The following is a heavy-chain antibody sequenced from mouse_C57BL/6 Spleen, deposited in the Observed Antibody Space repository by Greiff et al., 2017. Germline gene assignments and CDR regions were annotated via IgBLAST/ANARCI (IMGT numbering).Heavy chain of an antibody. V-gene: IGHV1-80*01. Sequence: VQLQQSGAELVKPGASVKISCKASGYAFSSYWMNWVKQRPGKGLEWIGQIYPGDGDTNYNGKFKGKATLTADTSSSTAYMQLSSLTSEDSAVYFCARWDYYGSSYGWYFDVWGTGTTVTVSS. CDR2: IYPGDGDT. J-gene: IGHJ1*03. D-gene: IGHD1-1*01. CDR1: GYAFSSYW. CDR3: ARWDYYGSSYGWYFDV.